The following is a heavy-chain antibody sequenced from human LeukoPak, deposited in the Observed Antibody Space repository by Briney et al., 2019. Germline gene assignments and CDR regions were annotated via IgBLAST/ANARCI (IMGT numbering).Heavy chain of an antibody. CDR3: ASPGGEIAAAHRAFDI. D-gene: IGHD6-13*01. CDR1: GFTVSSNY. J-gene: IGHJ3*02. V-gene: IGHV3-53*01. Sequence: QSGGSLRLSCAASGFTVSSNYMSWVRQAPGKGLEWVSVIYSGGSTYYADSVKGRFTISRDNSKNTLYLQMNSLRAEDTAVYYCASPGGEIAAAHRAFDIWGQGTMVTVSS. CDR2: IYSGGST.